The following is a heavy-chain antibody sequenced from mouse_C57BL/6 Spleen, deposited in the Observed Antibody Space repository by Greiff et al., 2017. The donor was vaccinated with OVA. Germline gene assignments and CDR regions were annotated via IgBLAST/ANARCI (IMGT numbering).Heavy chain of an antibody. CDR2: IHPNSGST. CDR1: GYTFTSYW. CDR3: ARNYGSSRGWYFDV. D-gene: IGHD1-1*01. V-gene: IGHV1-64*01. J-gene: IGHJ1*03. Sequence: VQLQQPGAELVKPGASVKLSCKASGYTFTSYWMHWVKQRPGQGLEWIGMIHPNSGSTNYNEKFKSMATLTVDKSSSTAYMQLSSLTSEDSAVYYCARNYGSSRGWYFDVWGTGTTVTVSS.